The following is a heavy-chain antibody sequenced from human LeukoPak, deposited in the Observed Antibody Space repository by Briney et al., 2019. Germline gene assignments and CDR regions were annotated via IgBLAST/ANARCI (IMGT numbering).Heavy chain of an antibody. CDR3: ARDTRWFGESDYYYYGMDV. CDR2: IIPIFGTA. V-gene: IGHV1-69*13. Sequence: GASVKVSCKASGGTFSSHAISWVRQAPGQGLEWMGGIIPIFGTANYAQKFQGRVTITADESTSTAYMELSSLRSEDTAVYYCARDTRWFGESDYYYYGMDVWGKGTTVTVSS. J-gene: IGHJ6*04. D-gene: IGHD3-10*01. CDR1: GGTFSSHA.